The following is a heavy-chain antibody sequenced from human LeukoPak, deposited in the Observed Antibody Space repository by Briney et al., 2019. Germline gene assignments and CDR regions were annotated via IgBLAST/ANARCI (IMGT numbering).Heavy chain of an antibody. J-gene: IGHJ4*02. V-gene: IGHV3-15*01. D-gene: IGHD6-19*01. CDR2: IKSKIDGGTT. CDR3: TTGVSSGWYPDY. CDR1: GFTFSNAW. Sequence: GGSLRLSCAASGFTFSNAWMSWVRQAPGKGLEWVGRIKSKIDGGTTDYAAPVKGRFTISRDDSKNTLCLQMNSLKTEDTAVYYCTTGVSSGWYPDYWGQGTLVTVSS.